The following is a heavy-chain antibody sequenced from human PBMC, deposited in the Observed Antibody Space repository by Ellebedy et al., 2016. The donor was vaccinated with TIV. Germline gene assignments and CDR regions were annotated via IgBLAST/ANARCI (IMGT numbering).Heavy chain of an antibody. CDR3: ARDDWGPYHWYYGFDV. Sequence: SVKGRFTISRDNSKNTLYLQMTSLRTEDTAVYYCARDDWGPYHWYYGFDVWGQGTTVTVSS. J-gene: IGHJ6*02. V-gene: IGHV3-30*01. D-gene: IGHD7-27*01.